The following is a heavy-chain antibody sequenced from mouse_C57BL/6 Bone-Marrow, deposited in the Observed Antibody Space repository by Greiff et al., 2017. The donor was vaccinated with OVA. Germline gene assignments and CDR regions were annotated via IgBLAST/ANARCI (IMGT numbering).Heavy chain of an antibody. V-gene: IGHV5-2*01. CDR2: LPPACVLP. J-gene: IGHJ3*01. Sequence: VKLLQSGGGLVRPGASLKLSCASTDYDFPSYYMPWVHPTPEQRLEFVSTLPPACVLPSYPATMESRFIISRDNTKKTLYLQMSSLWSEFTALYYCATSCLFAFWGPGTLVTVSS. CDR1: DYDFPSYY. CDR3: ATSCLFAF.